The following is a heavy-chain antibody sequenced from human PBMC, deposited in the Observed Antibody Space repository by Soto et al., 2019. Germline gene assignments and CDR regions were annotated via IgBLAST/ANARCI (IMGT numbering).Heavy chain of an antibody. V-gene: IGHV1-18*01. Sequence: QVQLVQSGTEVMKPGASVKVSCKASGYIMTTYGVSWVRQAPGQGLEWVGWISAYNDHTNYAQKFQGRVTMTTDTSTSTAYMELRSLRSDDTAVYYCARGTYFDYWGQGTLVTVSS. J-gene: IGHJ4*02. CDR1: GYIMTTYG. CDR3: ARGTYFDY. D-gene: IGHD1-1*01. CDR2: ISAYNDHT.